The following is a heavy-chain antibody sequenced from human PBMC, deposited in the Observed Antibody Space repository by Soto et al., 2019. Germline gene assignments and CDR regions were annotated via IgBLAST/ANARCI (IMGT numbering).Heavy chain of an antibody. CDR3: AKDIREYYYDFASFQV. D-gene: IGHD3-22*01. CDR1: GFTFSSYA. V-gene: IGHV3-23*01. CDR2: ISGSGGST. J-gene: IGHJ4*02. Sequence: PGGSLRLSCAASGFTFSSYAMSWVRQARGKGLEWVSAISGSGGSTYYADSVKGRFTISRDNSKNTLYLQMNSLRAEDTAVYYCAKDIREYYYDFASFQVWGQGTLVTVSS.